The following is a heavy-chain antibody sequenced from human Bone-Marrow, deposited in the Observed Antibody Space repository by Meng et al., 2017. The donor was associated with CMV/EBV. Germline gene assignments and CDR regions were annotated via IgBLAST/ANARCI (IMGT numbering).Heavy chain of an antibody. D-gene: IGHD2-2*01. CDR1: GFTFSSYA. V-gene: IGHV3-NL1*01. CDR3: AKHADEYQLHY. CDR2: IYSGGST. J-gene: IGHJ4*02. Sequence: GESLKISCAASGFTFSSYAMHWVRQAPGKGLEWVSVIYSGGSTYYADSVKGRFTISRDNSKNTLYLQMNSLRAEDTAVYYCAKHADEYQLHYWGQGTLVTVSS.